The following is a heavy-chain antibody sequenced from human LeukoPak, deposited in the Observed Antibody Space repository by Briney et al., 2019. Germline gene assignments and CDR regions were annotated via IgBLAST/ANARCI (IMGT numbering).Heavy chain of an antibody. CDR3: ARDLYQDDYGPFHY. V-gene: IGHV1-69*13. J-gene: IGHJ4*02. Sequence: GASVKVSCKASGGTFSSYAISWVRQAPGQGLEWRGGIIPIFGTANYAQKFQGRVTITADESTSTAYMELSSLRSEDTAVYYCARDLYQDDYGPFHYWGQGTLVTVSS. CDR2: IIPIFGTA. D-gene: IGHD4-17*01. CDR1: GGTFSSYA.